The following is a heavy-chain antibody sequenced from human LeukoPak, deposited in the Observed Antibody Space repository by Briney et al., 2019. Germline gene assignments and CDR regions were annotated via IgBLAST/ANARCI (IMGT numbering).Heavy chain of an antibody. CDR1: GGSISDYY. CDR3: ARGDFCSSSSCYLRPMDV. J-gene: IGHJ6*03. CDR2: IYYSGST. V-gene: IGHV4-59*01. D-gene: IGHD2-2*01. Sequence: PSETLSLTCTVSGGSISDYYWSWIRQPPGKGLEWIGYIYYSGSTTYNPSLKSRATMSVDTAKNQFSLKLRSVTAADTAVYYCARGDFCSSSSCYLRPMDVCGKGTTVTVSS.